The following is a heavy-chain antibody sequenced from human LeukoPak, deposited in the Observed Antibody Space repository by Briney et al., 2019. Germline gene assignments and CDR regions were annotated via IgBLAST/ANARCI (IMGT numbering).Heavy chain of an antibody. Sequence: GGSLRLSCTASGFTFSSYSLNWVRQAPGKGLEWVSSVSTGSNYIYYADSVKGRFTISRDNSKNTLYLQMNSLRAEDTAVYYCARFLTVTTIKAFFDYWGQGALVTVSS. CDR3: ARFLTVTTIKAFFDY. D-gene: IGHD4-17*01. V-gene: IGHV3-21*04. CDR1: GFTFSSYS. J-gene: IGHJ4*02. CDR2: VSTGSNYI.